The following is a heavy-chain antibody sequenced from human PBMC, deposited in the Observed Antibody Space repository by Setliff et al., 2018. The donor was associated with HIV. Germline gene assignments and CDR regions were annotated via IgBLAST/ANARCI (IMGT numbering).Heavy chain of an antibody. V-gene: IGHV4-61*02. CDR1: GVSISSDDYF. D-gene: IGHD6-13*01. CDR3: AKEERTSWPRVDS. CDR2: IYIRGGT. J-gene: IGHJ4*02. Sequence: SETLSLTCTVSGVSISSDDYFWTWIRQPAGKGLEWIGRIYIRGGTSYSLSLKSRATISLDTSKNQFSLMLTSVTAADTAVYYCAKEERTSWPRVDSWGQGTLVTVSS.